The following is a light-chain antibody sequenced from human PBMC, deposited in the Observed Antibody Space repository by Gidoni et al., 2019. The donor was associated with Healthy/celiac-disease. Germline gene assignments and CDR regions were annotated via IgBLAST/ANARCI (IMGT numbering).Light chain of an antibody. CDR2: GAS. CDR1: QIVSSN. CDR3: QQYNNWPPIT. J-gene: IGKJ5*01. Sequence: EIVITQSPATLSVSPGERATLSCRASQIVSSNLAGYQQKPGQAPRLLIYGASTRATGIPARFSGSGSGTEFTLTISSLQYEDFAVYYCQQYNNWPPITFGQGTRLEIK. V-gene: IGKV3-15*01.